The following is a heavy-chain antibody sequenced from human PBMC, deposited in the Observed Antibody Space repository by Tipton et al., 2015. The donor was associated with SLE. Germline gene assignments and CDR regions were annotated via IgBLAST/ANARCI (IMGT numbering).Heavy chain of an antibody. D-gene: IGHD2-8*01. CDR3: ARGMAHFDY. V-gene: IGHV4-59*11. Sequence: TLSLTCTVSGGSISSHYWSWIRQPPGKGLECIGYIYYSGSTNYNPSLKSRVTISVDTSKNQFSLKLSSVTAADTAVYYCARGMAHFDYWGQGTLVTVSP. CDR1: GGSISSHY. CDR2: IYYSGST. J-gene: IGHJ4*02.